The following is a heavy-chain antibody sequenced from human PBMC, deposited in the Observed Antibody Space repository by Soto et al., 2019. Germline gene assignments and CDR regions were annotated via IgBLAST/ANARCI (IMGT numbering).Heavy chain of an antibody. D-gene: IGHD3-3*01. CDR2: IKSKNDGGTT. J-gene: IGHJ6*02. CDR3: TPPIRGYYYGMDV. CDR1: GFSFSNAG. Sequence: KPGGSLRLSCAACGFSFSNAGMSWGRQAPGKGLEWVGRIKSKNDGGTTNYAAPVKGRFTISRDDSKNTLYLQMNSLKTEDTAVYYCTPPIRGYYYGMDVWGQGTTVTVSS. V-gene: IGHV3-15*01.